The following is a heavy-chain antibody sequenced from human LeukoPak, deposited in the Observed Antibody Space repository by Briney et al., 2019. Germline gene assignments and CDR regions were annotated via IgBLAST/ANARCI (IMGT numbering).Heavy chain of an antibody. CDR2: ISGSGGST. CDR1: GFTFSSYA. Sequence: GGSLRLSCAASGFTFSSYAMSWVRQAPGKGLEWVSAISGSGGSTYYADSVKGRFTISRDNSKNTLYLQMNSLRAEDTAVYYCAKDPGYGDYTWWFDPWGQGTLVTVSS. D-gene: IGHD4-17*01. J-gene: IGHJ5*02. V-gene: IGHV3-23*01. CDR3: AKDPGYGDYTWWFDP.